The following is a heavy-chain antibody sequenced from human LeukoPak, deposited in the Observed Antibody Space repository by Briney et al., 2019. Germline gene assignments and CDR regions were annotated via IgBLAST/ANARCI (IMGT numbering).Heavy chain of an antibody. CDR2: INPNSGGT. CDR3: AKSRDDYNPVDY. CDR1: GYTFSGYY. V-gene: IGHV1-2*02. Sequence: ASVKDSCKASGYTFSGYYMHWVRQAPGQGLEWMGWINPNSGGTNYAQKFQGRVTMTRDTSITTAYMELRSLRSDDTAVYYCAKSRDDYNPVDYWGQGTLVTVSS. J-gene: IGHJ4*02. D-gene: IGHD5-24*01.